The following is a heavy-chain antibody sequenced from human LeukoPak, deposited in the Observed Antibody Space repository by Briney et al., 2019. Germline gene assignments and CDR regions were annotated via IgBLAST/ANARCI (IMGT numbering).Heavy chain of an antibody. CDR1: GGSISSYY. Sequence: SETLPLTCTVPGGSISSYYWSWIRQPPGMGLEWIGYIHYSGSTNYNPSLLSRVSISLDTSQNQFSLKVSSVTAADTAVYYCARQREDGYNYSYFDYWGQGTLVTVSS. D-gene: IGHD5-24*01. V-gene: IGHV4-59*01. J-gene: IGHJ4*02. CDR3: ARQREDGYNYSYFDY. CDR2: IHYSGST.